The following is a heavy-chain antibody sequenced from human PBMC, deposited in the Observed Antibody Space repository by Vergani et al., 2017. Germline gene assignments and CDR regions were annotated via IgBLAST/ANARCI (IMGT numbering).Heavy chain of an antibody. CDR3: AIAPDYYGSGRPVPHYSMAV. CDR2: VIPIFGTA. CDR1: VGTLSSYA. J-gene: IGHJ6*03. D-gene: IGHD3-10*01. Sequence: QVQLVQSGAEVKKPGSSVKVSCKASVGTLSSYAISWVRQAPGQGLEWMGRVIPIFGTANYAQKFQGRVTITADESPSTAYMELSRLRSEATAVFYCAIAPDYYGSGRPVPHYSMAVWGKGTTVTVSS. V-gene: IGHV1-69*13.